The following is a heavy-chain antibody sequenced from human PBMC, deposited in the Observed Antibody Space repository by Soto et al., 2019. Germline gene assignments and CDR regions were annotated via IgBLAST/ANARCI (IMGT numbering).Heavy chain of an antibody. CDR3: ARGGGRGYNELDP. CDR2: INPNSGGT. D-gene: IGHD5-12*01. Sequence: QVQLVQSGAEVKKPGASVKVSCKASGYTFTAYYMHWVRQAPGQGLEWMGWINPNSGGTYHAQNFQGRVTMTRDTSTTTAXMXXXXXXSDDTAVYYCARGGGRGYNELDPWGHGTLV. CDR1: GYTFTAYY. V-gene: IGHV1-2*02. J-gene: IGHJ5*02.